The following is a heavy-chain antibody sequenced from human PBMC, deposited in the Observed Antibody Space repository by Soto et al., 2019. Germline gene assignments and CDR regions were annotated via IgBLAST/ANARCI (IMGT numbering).Heavy chain of an antibody. J-gene: IGHJ4*02. Sequence: EVQLVESGGGLVQPGGSLRLSCAASGFTFSSYWMHWVRQAPGKGLVWVSRISTDGTSTTYADSVKGRFTVSRDNAKNTLYLQMNRLRAEDTAVYYCATEPNDSSGYYPTYFDHWGQGTLVTVSS. V-gene: IGHV3-74*01. CDR2: ISTDGTST. CDR3: ATEPNDSSGYYPTYFDH. D-gene: IGHD3-22*01. CDR1: GFTFSSYW.